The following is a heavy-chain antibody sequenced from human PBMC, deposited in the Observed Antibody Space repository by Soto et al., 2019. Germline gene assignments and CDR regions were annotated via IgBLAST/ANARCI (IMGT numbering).Heavy chain of an antibody. CDR3: AKSQEIGTHFFDS. D-gene: IGHD6-13*01. J-gene: IGHJ4*02. CDR2: IGTAGDT. Sequence: PGGSLRLSCEDSGFTFSGFDMHWVRQPTGKGLEWVSSIGTAGDTYYAVSVKGRFTISRDNAKNSLSLQMNSLRAGDMAVYFCAKSQEIGTHFFDSWGQGTPVPVSS. V-gene: IGHV3-13*01. CDR1: GFTFSGFD.